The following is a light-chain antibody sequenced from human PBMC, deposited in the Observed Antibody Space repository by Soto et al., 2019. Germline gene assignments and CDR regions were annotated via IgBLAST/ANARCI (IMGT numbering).Light chain of an antibody. J-gene: IGKJ2*01. CDR1: QSVDAY. Sequence: IQMTQSPSSLSASEGDRVTITCRASQSVDAYLHWFQQKPGKPPKLLIYAASTLQSGVPSRFSGSGSETDFTLTISSLQPEDFATYYWQQSHSAPYTFGQGTKVEIK. CDR2: AAS. CDR3: QQSHSAPYT. V-gene: IGKV1-39*01.